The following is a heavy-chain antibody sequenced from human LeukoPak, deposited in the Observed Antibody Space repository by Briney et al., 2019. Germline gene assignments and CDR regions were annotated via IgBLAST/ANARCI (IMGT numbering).Heavy chain of an antibody. D-gene: IGHD5-12*01. CDR2: IIPILGIA. CDR3: ARSGSGYDYYSDY. Sequence: SVKVSCKASVGTFSSYAISGVRQAPGQGGEWMGRIIPILGIANYGQKFQGRVTITADKSTSTGYMEPSSLRSEDTAVYYCARSGSGYDYYSDYWGQGTLVTVSS. V-gene: IGHV1-69*04. CDR1: VGTFSSYA. J-gene: IGHJ4*02.